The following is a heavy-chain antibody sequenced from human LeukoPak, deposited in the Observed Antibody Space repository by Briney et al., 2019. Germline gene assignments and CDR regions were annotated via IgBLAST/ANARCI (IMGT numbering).Heavy chain of an antibody. Sequence: GESLKISCKGSGYSFTSYWIGWVRQMPGKGLEWMGIIYPGDSDTRYSPSFQGQVTISADKSISTAYLQWSSLKASDTAMYYCARHPFSGWYGGAFDIWGQGTMVTVSS. CDR1: GYSFTSYW. CDR2: IYPGDSDT. D-gene: IGHD6-19*01. CDR3: ARHPFSGWYGGAFDI. V-gene: IGHV5-51*01. J-gene: IGHJ3*02.